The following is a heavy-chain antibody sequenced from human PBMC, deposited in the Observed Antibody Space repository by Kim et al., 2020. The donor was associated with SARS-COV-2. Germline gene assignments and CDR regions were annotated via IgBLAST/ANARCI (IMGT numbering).Heavy chain of an antibody. Sequence: STSFQGHVPISADKSISTAYLQWSSLKASDTAMYYCARQGIAARYNWFDPWGQGTLVTVSS. J-gene: IGHJ5*02. V-gene: IGHV5-10-1*01. CDR3: ARQGIAARYNWFDP. D-gene: IGHD6-13*01.